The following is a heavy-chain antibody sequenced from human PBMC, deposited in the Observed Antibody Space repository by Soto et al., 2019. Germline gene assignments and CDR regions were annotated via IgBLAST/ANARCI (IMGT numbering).Heavy chain of an antibody. V-gene: IGHV3-23*01. J-gene: IGHJ6*02. Sequence: EVQLLESGGGLVQPGGSLRLSCAASGFTFNNYAMSWVRQAPGKGLEWVSTISSSGGSTDYADSVKGRFTISRDNSKNTLYLQMNSLSDEGTAGYYFAKERWEGYGMDVLGQGTTVTVSS. CDR3: AKERWEGYGMDV. D-gene: IGHD1-26*01. CDR2: ISSSGGST. CDR1: GFTFNNYA.